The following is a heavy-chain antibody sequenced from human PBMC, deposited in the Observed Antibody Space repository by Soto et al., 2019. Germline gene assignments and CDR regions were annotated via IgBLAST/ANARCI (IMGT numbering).Heavy chain of an antibody. D-gene: IGHD1-26*01. CDR2: IVVGSGNT. Sequence: SVQVSCKASGFTFTSSAVQWVRQARGQRLEWIGWIVVGSGNTNYAQKFQERVTITRDMSTSTAYMELSSLRSEDTAVYYCAAVGGTTSAFDYWGQGTLVTVSS. CDR1: GFTFTSSA. J-gene: IGHJ4*02. V-gene: IGHV1-58*01. CDR3: AAVGGTTSAFDY.